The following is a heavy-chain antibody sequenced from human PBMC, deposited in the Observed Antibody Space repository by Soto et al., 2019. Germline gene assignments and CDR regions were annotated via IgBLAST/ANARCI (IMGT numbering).Heavy chain of an antibody. CDR2: ISAYNGNT. J-gene: IGHJ3*02. CDR1: GYTFTSYG. D-gene: IGHD2-2*01. Sequence: GASVKVSCKASGYTFTSYGISWVRQAPGQGLEWMGWISAYNGNTNYAQKLQGRVTMTTDTSTSTAYMELRSLRSDDTAVCYCARDSPIVVVPAAIPDAFDIWGQGTMVTVSS. CDR3: ARDSPIVVVPAAIPDAFDI. V-gene: IGHV1-18*01.